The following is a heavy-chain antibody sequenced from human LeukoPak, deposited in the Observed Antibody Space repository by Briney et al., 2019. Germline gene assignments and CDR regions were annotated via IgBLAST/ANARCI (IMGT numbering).Heavy chain of an antibody. CDR3: ARRSRAVAGGGYFDY. J-gene: IGHJ4*02. CDR1: GDTFTGYY. Sequence: ASVKGSCKASGDTFTGYYMHWVRQAPGQGLEWMGWINPNSGGTNYAQKFQGWVTMTRDTSISTAYMELSRLRSDDTAVYYCARRSRAVAGGGYFDYWGQGTLVTVSS. D-gene: IGHD6-19*01. V-gene: IGHV1-2*04. CDR2: INPNSGGT.